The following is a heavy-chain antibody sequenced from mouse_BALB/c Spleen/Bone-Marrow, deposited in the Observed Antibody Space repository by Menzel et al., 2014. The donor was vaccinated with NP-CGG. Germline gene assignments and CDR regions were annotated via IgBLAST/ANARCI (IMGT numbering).Heavy chain of an antibody. J-gene: IGHJ4*01. CDR2: INPYNDGT. CDR1: GYTFTSYV. Sequence: EVQRVESGPELVKPGASVKMSCKASGYTFTSYVMHWVKQKPGQGLEWIGYINPYNDGTKYNEKFKGKATLTSDKSSSTTYMELSSLTSEDSAVYYCARSDGYYGAMDYWGQGTSVTVSS. D-gene: IGHD2-3*01. CDR3: ARSDGYYGAMDY. V-gene: IGHV1-14*01.